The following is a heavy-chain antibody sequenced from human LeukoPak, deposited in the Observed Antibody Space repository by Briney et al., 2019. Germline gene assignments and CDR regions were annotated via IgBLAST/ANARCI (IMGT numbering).Heavy chain of an antibody. CDR1: GGSISSSSYY. CDR3: ASQYYYGSGSYYPPDY. Sequence: SSETLSLTCTVSGGSISSSSYYWGWIRQPPGKGLEWIGSIYYSGSTYYNPSLKSRVTISVDTSKNQFSLKLSSVTAADTAVYYCASQYYYGSGSYYPPDYWGQGTLVTVSS. D-gene: IGHD3-10*01. V-gene: IGHV4-39*01. J-gene: IGHJ4*02. CDR2: IYYSGST.